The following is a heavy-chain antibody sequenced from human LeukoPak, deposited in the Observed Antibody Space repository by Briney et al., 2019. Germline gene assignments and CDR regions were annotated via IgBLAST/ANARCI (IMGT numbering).Heavy chain of an antibody. CDR1: GGSISSYY. V-gene: IGHV4-59*01. D-gene: IGHD4-11*01. Sequence: SETLSLTCTVSGGSISSYYWSWIRQPPGKGLEWIGYIYYSGSTNYNPSLKSQVTISVDTSKNQFSLKLSSVTAADTAVYYCARVQAYSTVFDYWGQGTLATVSS. CDR3: ARVQAYSTVFDY. CDR2: IYYSGST. J-gene: IGHJ4*02.